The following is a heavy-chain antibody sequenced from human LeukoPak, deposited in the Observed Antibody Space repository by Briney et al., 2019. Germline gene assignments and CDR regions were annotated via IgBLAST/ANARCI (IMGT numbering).Heavy chain of an antibody. J-gene: IGHJ6*03. Sequence: PSETLSLTCTVSGGSISSYYWSWIRQPPGKGLDCIGYIYYSGTTNYNPSLTSRVTISLDTSKNQFSLKLTSVTAADTAVYYCARVSLFPGTAYYYMDLWGKGTTVTVSS. CDR2: IYYSGTT. CDR3: ARVSLFPGTAYYYMDL. V-gene: IGHV4-59*01. CDR1: GGSISSYY. D-gene: IGHD1-1*01.